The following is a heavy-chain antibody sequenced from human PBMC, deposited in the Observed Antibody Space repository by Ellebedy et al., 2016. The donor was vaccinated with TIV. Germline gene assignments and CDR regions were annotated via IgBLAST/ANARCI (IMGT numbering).Heavy chain of an antibody. J-gene: IGHJ6*02. CDR1: GFTFNSYW. CDR2: INQDGSRI. V-gene: IGHV3-7*03. CDR3: ARDGAYGDYSPGYYGMDV. D-gene: IGHD5-12*01. Sequence: GGSLRLSCAASGFTFNSYWMSWVRQAPGKGLEWVANINQDGSRIYYVDSVKGRFTISRDNAKNPVFLRMNTLRVEDTAVYHCARDGAYGDYSPGYYGMDVWGQGTTVTVSS.